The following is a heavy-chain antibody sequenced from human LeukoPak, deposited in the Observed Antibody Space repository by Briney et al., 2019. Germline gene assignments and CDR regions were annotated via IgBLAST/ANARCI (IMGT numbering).Heavy chain of an antibody. CDR2: INEDGSTT. D-gene: IGHD3-10*01. V-gene: IGHV3-74*03. CDR1: GFSISRHW. J-gene: IGHJ5*02. Sequence: GGSLRLSCAASGFSISRHWRRWLRHSPGKGLVWVSRINEDGSTTTYADSVKGRFTISRDNAKNTLHLQMNSLRAEVTAVYYCARGVPPCFDPWGQGTLVTVSS. CDR3: ARGVPPCFDP.